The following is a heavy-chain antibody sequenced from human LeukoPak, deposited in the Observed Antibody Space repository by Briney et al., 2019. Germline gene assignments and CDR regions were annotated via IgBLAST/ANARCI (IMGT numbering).Heavy chain of an antibody. J-gene: IGHJ2*01. Sequence: PSETLSLTCAVYGGSFSGYYWSWIRQPPGKGLEWIGEINHSGSTNYNPSLKSRVTMSVDTSKNQFSLKLSSVTAADTALYYCARDREWLIPGYFDLWGRGSLVTVSS. D-gene: IGHD6-19*01. CDR3: ARDREWLIPGYFDL. CDR1: GGSFSGYY. V-gene: IGHV4-34*01. CDR2: INHSGST.